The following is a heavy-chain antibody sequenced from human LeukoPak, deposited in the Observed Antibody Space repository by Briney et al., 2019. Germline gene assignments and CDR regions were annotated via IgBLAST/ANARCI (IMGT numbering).Heavy chain of an antibody. J-gene: IGHJ5*02. CDR2: VNWDGGTT. V-gene: IGHV3-43*01. Sequence: GGSLRLSCATSGFPFDDYSMHWVRQAPGKGLEWVSLVNWDGGTTSYADAVKGRFTISRDNSKDSLYLQINSLRTEDTAVYYCTASYGSGSWGFDPWGQGTLVTVFS. D-gene: IGHD3-10*01. CDR1: GFPFDDYS. CDR3: TASYGSGSWGFDP.